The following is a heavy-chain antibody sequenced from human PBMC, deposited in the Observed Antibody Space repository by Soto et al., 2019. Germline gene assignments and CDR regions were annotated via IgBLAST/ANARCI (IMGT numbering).Heavy chain of an antibody. J-gene: IGHJ4*02. Sequence: QVQLQESGPGLVKPSGTLSLTCAVSGGSISSSNWWSWVRQPPGKGLEWIGEIYHSGSNNYNPSLKSRVTVSVDKSKNQFSLKLSSVTAADTAVYYGGRIGGPRDPPDRVFDYWGQGTLVTVSS. CDR3: GRIGGPRDPPDRVFDY. CDR1: GGSISSSNW. V-gene: IGHV4-4*02. CDR2: IYHSGSN. D-gene: IGHD3-10*01.